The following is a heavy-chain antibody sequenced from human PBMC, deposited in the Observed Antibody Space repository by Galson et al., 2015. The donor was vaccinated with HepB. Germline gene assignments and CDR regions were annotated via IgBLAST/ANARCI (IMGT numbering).Heavy chain of an antibody. J-gene: IGHJ4*02. D-gene: IGHD3-9*01. CDR3: VHGYGNYDILTGFEY. CDR1: GFSLRRSGVG. V-gene: IGHV2-5*02. CDR2: IYWDDDK. Sequence: PALVKPTQTLTLTCTFSGFSLRRSGVGVGWIRQPPGKALEWLALIYWDDDKRYSPSLKSRLTITKDTSKKQVGLIMTNMDPVDTGTYYCVHGYGNYDILTGFEYWGQGTLVTVSS.